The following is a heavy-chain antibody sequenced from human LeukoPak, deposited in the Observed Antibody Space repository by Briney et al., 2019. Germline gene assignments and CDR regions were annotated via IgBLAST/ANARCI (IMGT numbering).Heavy chain of an antibody. CDR1: GGSISSYY. D-gene: IGHD3-9*01. V-gene: IGHV4-4*09. CDR2: IYTSGST. Sequence: PSETLSLTCTVSGGSISSYYWSWIRQPPGKGLEWIGYIYTSGSTNYNPSLKSRVTISVDTSKNQFSLKLSSVTAADTAVYYCGRAYDILTGYYSWFDPWGQGTLVAVSS. J-gene: IGHJ5*02. CDR3: GRAYDILTGYYSWFDP.